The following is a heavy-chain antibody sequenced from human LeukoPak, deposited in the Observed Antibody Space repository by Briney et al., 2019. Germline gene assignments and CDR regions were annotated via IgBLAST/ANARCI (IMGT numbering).Heavy chain of an antibody. CDR1: GGTSSSYA. J-gene: IGHJ6*03. D-gene: IGHD2-2*01. CDR3: ARGYCSSTSCPDYYYYMDV. V-gene: IGHV1-69*05. Sequence: GASVKVSCKASGGTSSSYAISWVRQAPGQGLEWMGGIIPIFGTANYAQKFQGRVTITTDESTSTAYMELSSLRSEDTAVYYCARGYCSSTSCPDYYYYMDVWGKGTTVTVSS. CDR2: IIPIFGTA.